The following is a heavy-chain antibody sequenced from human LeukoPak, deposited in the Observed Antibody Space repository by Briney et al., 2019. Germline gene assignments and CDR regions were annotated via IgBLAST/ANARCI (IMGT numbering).Heavy chain of an antibody. CDR3: ARDRGSGWYGDLGY. D-gene: IGHD6-19*01. CDR2: ISSDSRDS. V-gene: IGHV3-21*06. J-gene: IGHJ4*02. Sequence: GGSLRLSCAASGFTFSSYAMSWVRQAPGKGLEWVSSISSDSRDSYYADSVKGRFTISRDNAKSLLYLDMGSLRAEDTAVYFCARDRGSGWYGDLGYWGQGTLVTVSS. CDR1: GFTFSSYA.